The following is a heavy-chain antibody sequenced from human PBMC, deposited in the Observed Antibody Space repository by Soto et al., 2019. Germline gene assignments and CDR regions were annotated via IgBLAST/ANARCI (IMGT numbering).Heavy chain of an antibody. D-gene: IGHD6-6*01. CDR2: IYHGGSDT. CDR3: ARRTSSSYGMDV. J-gene: IGHJ6*02. CDR1: GCSFATYW. V-gene: IGHV5-51*01. Sequence: GEPLKVSCNASGCSFATYWDVWVSQMPRKGLEWIGFIYHGGSDTRYSTSLQGPVTISADKSISTAYLQWRSLKASDSAIYYCARRTSSSYGMDVWGQGTMVTVSS.